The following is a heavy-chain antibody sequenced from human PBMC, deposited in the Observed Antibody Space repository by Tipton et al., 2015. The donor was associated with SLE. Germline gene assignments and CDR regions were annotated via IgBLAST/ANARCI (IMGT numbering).Heavy chain of an antibody. CDR1: GASISSHY. V-gene: IGHV4-59*11. J-gene: IGHJ6*02. CDR2: IYYSGST. Sequence: TLSLTCTVSGASISSHYWSWIRQPPGKGLEWIGYIYYSGSTNYNPSLKSRVTISVDTSKNQFSLKLSSVTAADTAVFYCARDRQYGSGSSDYYYGMDVWGQGTTVTVSS. CDR3: ARDRQYGSGSSDYYYGMDV. D-gene: IGHD3-10*01.